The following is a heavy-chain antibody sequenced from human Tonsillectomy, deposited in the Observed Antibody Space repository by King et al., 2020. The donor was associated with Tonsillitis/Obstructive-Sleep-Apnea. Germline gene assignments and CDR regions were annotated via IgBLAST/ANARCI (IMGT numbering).Heavy chain of an antibody. Sequence: QLVQSGAEVKKPGESLRISCKGSGYSFTSYWISRVRQMPGKGLEWMGRIDPSDSYTNYSPSFQGHVTISADKSISTAYLQWSSLKASDTAMYYCARHGYYYDNSGHNFDYWGQGTLVTVSS. V-gene: IGHV5-10-1*03. CDR1: GYSFTSYW. J-gene: IGHJ4*02. CDR3: ARHGYYYDNSGHNFDY. CDR2: IDPSDSYT. D-gene: IGHD3-22*01.